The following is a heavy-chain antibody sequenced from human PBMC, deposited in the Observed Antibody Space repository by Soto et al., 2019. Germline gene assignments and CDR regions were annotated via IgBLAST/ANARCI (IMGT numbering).Heavy chain of an antibody. V-gene: IGHV4-39*01. D-gene: IGHD3-3*01. CDR1: GGSISSSRYY. CDR3: ATGLTIFGVGAPQYYFDY. J-gene: IGHJ4*02. Sequence: QLQLQESGPGLVKPSETLSLTCTVSGGSISSSRYYWGLIRQPPGKGLEWIGRIYYSGSTYYNPSLKRRVTISVDTSKNQFSLKLSSVIAADTAVYYCATGLTIFGVGAPQYYFDYWGEGTLVTVSS. CDR2: IYYSGST.